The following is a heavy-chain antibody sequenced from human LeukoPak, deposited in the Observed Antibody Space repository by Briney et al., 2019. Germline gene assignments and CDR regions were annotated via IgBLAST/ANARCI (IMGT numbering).Heavy chain of an antibody. CDR1: GGSVSSGSYY. Sequence: PSETLSLTCTVSGGSVSSGSYYWSWIRQPPGKGLEWIGYIYYSGSTNYNPSLKSRVAISVDTSKNQFSLKLSSVTAADTAVYSCAREAETLDYWAQGTLVTVSS. CDR2: IYYSGST. CDR3: AREAETLDY. J-gene: IGHJ4*02. V-gene: IGHV4-61*01.